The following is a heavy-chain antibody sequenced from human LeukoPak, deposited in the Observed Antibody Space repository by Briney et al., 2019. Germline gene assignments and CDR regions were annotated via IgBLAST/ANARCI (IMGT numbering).Heavy chain of an antibody. Sequence: GASVKVSCKASGGPFSTYAISWVRQAPGQGLEWMGGITAIFGTANYAQKFQGRVTITADKSTTIVYMELSSLRSEDTAVYYCAREESIGRYQFLHDYWGQGTLVTVSS. D-gene: IGHD1-26*01. CDR1: GGPFSTYA. CDR2: ITAIFGTA. V-gene: IGHV1-69*06. J-gene: IGHJ4*02. CDR3: AREESIGRYQFLHDY.